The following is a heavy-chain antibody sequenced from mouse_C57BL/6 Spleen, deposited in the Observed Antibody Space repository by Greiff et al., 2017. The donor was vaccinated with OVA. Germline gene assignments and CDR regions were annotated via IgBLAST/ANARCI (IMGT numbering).Heavy chain of an antibody. Sequence: EVKLMESGGGLVKPGGSLKLSCAASGFTFSSYAMSWVRQTPEKRLEWVATISDGGSYTYYPDNVKGRFTISRDNAKNNLYLQLSHLKSEDTAMYYCARDRDYDVGYAMDYWGQGTSVTVSS. J-gene: IGHJ4*01. CDR3: ARDRDYDVGYAMDY. CDR1: GFTFSSYA. D-gene: IGHD2-4*01. CDR2: ISDGGSYT. V-gene: IGHV5-4*01.